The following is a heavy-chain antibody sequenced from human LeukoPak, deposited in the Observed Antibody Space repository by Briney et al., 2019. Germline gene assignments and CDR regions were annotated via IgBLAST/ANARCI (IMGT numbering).Heavy chain of an antibody. CDR2: IYYSGST. Sequence: SETLSLTCAVSGGSISSGGYSWSWIRQPAGKGLEWIGSIYYSGSTYYNPSLKSRVTISVDTSKNQFSLKLSSVTAADTAVYYCAREYDYKGDYWGQGILVTVSS. D-gene: IGHD4-11*01. J-gene: IGHJ4*02. CDR1: GGSISSGGYS. CDR3: AREYDYKGDY. V-gene: IGHV4-39*07.